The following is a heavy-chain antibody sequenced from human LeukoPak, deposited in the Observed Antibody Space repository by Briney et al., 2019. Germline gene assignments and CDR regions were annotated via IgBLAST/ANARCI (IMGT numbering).Heavy chain of an antibody. V-gene: IGHV3-43*02. CDR2: ISGDGVST. J-gene: IGHJ4*02. Sequence: GGSLRLSCVASGLPIADFAMHWVRQASGKGLEWVSLISGDGVSTFYADSVKGRFSISRDNSKNSLSLEMNSLRTEDTAMYYCARESGKFDYWGQGTLVAVSS. CDR1: GLPIADFA. CDR3: ARESGKFDY.